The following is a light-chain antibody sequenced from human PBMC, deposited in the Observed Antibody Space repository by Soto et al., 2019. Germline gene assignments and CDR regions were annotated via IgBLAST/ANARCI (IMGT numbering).Light chain of an antibody. CDR3: LQHKSYPIT. CDR2: AAS. J-gene: IGKJ5*01. CDR1: QDISSW. Sequence: DIQMTQSPSSVSASVGDTVTITCRASQDISSWLAWFQQKPGRAPKLLLYAASSLQSGVPPRFSGSGSGTEFTLTISSLQPEDFATYYCLQHKSYPITFGQGTRLEIK. V-gene: IGKV1-12*01.